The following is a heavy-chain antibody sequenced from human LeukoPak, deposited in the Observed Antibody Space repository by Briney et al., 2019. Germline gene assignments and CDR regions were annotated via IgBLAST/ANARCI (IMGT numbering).Heavy chain of an antibody. D-gene: IGHD1-26*01. CDR2: IIGSGAST. V-gene: IGHV3-23*01. J-gene: IGHJ4*02. CDR3: AKGGQWELLSLDY. Sequence: GGSLRLSCAASGFTFSSYAMSWVRQAPGKGLEWVSVIIGSGASTYHADSVKGRFTISRDNSKNTLYLQMNSERAEDAAVYFCAKGGQWELLSLDYWGQGTLVTVSS. CDR1: GFTFSSYA.